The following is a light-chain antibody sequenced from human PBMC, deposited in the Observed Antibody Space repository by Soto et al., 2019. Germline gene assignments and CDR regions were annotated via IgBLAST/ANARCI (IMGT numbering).Light chain of an antibody. V-gene: IGLV2-11*01. CDR3: CSYVGRNTYV. Sequence: QSALTQPRSASGSPGQSITISCTGTSSDVGGYNDVSWYQQHPAKAPKLIIFDDSKRPSGVPNRFSGSKSGTTASLTISGLRAEEEADYYCCSYVGRNTYVFGTGTKLTVL. CDR1: SSDVGGYND. CDR2: DDS. J-gene: IGLJ1*01.